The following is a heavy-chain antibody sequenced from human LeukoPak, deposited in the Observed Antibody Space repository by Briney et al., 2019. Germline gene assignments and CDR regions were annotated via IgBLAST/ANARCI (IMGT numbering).Heavy chain of an antibody. D-gene: IGHD5-18*01. CDR1: GFTFSNYA. CDR3: AKDEDTALF. CDR2: ISHDGSNK. J-gene: IGHJ4*02. Sequence: GRSLRLSCAASGFTFSNYAIHWVRQAPGKGLEWVAVISHDGSNKYYADSVKGRFTISRDNSKNTLYLQMNSLRAEDTAVYYCAKDEDTALFWGQGTLVTVSS. V-gene: IGHV3-30*04.